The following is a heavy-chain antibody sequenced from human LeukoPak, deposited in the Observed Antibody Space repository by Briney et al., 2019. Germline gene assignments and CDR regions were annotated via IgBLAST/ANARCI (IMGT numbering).Heavy chain of an antibody. V-gene: IGHV7-4-1*02. CDR1: GYTFTSYA. J-gene: IGHJ6*02. D-gene: IGHD6-19*01. Sequence: ASVKVSCKASGYTFTSYAMNWVRQAPGQGLEWMGWINTNTGNPTYAQGFTGRFVFSLDTSVGTAYLQISSPKAEDTAVYYCARLQTGYSSGWYAYYYGMDVWGQGTTVTVSS. CDR3: ARLQTGYSSGWYAYYYGMDV. CDR2: INTNTGNP.